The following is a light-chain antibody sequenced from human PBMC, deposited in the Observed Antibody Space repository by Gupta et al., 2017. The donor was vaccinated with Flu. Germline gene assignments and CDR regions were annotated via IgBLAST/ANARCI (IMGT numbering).Light chain of an antibody. CDR3: QQDDSTPFT. J-gene: IGKJ3*01. Sequence: DIVMTQSPDSLAVSLGERATINCKSSQSVLYSSNNKNYLAWYKQKPGQPPKLLIYWASTRESGVPDRFSGSGSGTDFTLTISSLQAEDVAVYYCQQDDSTPFTFGHGTKVDIK. V-gene: IGKV4-1*01. CDR1: QSVLYSSNNKNY. CDR2: WAS.